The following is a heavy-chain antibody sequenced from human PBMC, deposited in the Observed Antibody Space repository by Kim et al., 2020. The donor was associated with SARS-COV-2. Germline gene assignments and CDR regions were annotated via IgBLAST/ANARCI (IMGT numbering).Heavy chain of an antibody. V-gene: IGHV4-34*01. D-gene: IGHD3-10*01. Sequence: SETLSLTCAVYGGSFSGYYWSWIRQPPGKGLEWIGEINHSGSTNYNPSLKSRVTISVDTSKNQFSLKLSSVTAADTAVYYCARVGGNYYGSGSYYNVLDYWGQGTLVTVSS. CDR2: INHSGST. CDR3: ARVGGNYYGSGSYYNVLDY. J-gene: IGHJ4*02. CDR1: GGSFSGYY.